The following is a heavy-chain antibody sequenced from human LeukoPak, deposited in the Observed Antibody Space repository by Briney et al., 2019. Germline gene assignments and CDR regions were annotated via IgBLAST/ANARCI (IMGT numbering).Heavy chain of an antibody. CDR1: GFTFSSYS. V-gene: IGHV3-23*01. D-gene: IGHD3-22*01. J-gene: IGHJ5*02. CDR3: AKVSKQQVVVITYDH. Sequence: GGSLRLSCAASGFTFSSYSMNWVRQAPGKGLEWVSAISGSGGSTYYADSVKGRFTISRDNSKNTLYLQMNSLRAEDTAVYYCAKVSKQQVVVITYDHWGQGTLVTVSS. CDR2: ISGSGGST.